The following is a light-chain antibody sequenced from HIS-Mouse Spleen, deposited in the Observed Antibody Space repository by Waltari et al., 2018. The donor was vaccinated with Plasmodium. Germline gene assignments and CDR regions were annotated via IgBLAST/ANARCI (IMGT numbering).Light chain of an antibody. J-gene: IGLJ3*02. CDR3: GTWDSSLSAWV. V-gene: IGLV1-51*01. Sequence: QSVLTQPPSVSAAPGQKVTISCSGSSSNIGNTSVSWYQQPPGTATKLLIYDNNKRPSGIPDRFSGSKSGTSATLGITGLQTGDEADYYCGTWDSSLSAWVFGGGTKLTVL. CDR2: DNN. CDR1: SSNIGNTS.